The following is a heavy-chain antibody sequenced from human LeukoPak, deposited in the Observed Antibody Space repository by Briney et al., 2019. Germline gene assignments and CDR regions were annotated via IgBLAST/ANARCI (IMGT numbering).Heavy chain of an antibody. Sequence: PGGSLRLSCAASGFTFSSYRMQWVRQAPGKGLEGVGDIWYDGCNKEYAVSVKGRFTISRDKSKTTLYLQMNSLRAEDTAVYYCARDIPRVYGDAGGSFDYWGQGTLVTVSS. J-gene: IGHJ4*02. CDR3: ARDIPRVYGDAGGSFDY. CDR1: GFTFSSYR. CDR2: IWYDGCNK. D-gene: IGHD4-17*01. V-gene: IGHV3-33*01.